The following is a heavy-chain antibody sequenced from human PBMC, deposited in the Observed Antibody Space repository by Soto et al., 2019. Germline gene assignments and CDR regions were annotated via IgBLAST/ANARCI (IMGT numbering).Heavy chain of an antibody. J-gene: IGHJ4*02. V-gene: IGHV3-33*01. Sequence: QVPLVESGGGVVQPGRSLRLSCAASGFTFSSYGMHWVRQAPGKGLEWVAVIWYDGSNKYYADSVKGRFTISRDNSKNTLYLQMNSLRAEDTAVYYCARSQCSGGSCYLFDYWGQGTLVTVSS. D-gene: IGHD2-15*01. CDR2: IWYDGSNK. CDR1: GFTFSSYG. CDR3: ARSQCSGGSCYLFDY.